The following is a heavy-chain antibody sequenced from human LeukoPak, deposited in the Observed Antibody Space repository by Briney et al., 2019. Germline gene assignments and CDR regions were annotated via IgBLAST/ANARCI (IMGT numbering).Heavy chain of an antibody. Sequence: PGGSLRLSCAASGFTFSSYGMHWVRQAPGKGLEWVAFIRYDGSNKYYADSVKGRFTISRDNSKNTLYLQMNSLRAEDTAVYYCAKDPPAAYGSASYFDYWGQGTLVTVSS. CDR1: GFTFSSYG. CDR2: IRYDGSNK. V-gene: IGHV3-30*02. CDR3: AKDPPAAYGSASYFDY. D-gene: IGHD3-10*01. J-gene: IGHJ4*02.